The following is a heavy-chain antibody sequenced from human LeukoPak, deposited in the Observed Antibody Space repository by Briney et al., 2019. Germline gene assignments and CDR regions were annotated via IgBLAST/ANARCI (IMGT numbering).Heavy chain of an antibody. Sequence: GGSLRLSCAASGFTFSSYGMHWVRQAPGKGLEWVAVIWYDGSNKYYADSVKGRFTISRDNSKNTLYLQMNSLRAEDTAVYYCAKDGVLSWSGYYENWGQGTLVTVSS. V-gene: IGHV3-33*06. J-gene: IGHJ4*02. D-gene: IGHD3-3*01. CDR2: IWYDGSNK. CDR3: AKDGVLSWSGYYEN. CDR1: GFTFSSYG.